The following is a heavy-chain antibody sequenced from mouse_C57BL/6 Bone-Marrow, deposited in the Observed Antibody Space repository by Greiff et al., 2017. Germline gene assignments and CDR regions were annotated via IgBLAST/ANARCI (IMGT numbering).Heavy chain of an antibody. CDR1: GFTFSSYT. CDR3: ARQGRLRHAMDY. D-gene: IGHD2-4*01. Sequence: DVKLVESGGGLVKPGGSLKLSCAASGFTFSSYTMSWVRQTPEKWLEWVATISGGGGNTYYPDSVKGRFTISRDNAKNTLYLQMSSLRSEDTAWYYCARQGRLRHAMDYWGQGTSVTVSS. CDR2: ISGGGGNT. V-gene: IGHV5-9*01. J-gene: IGHJ4*01.